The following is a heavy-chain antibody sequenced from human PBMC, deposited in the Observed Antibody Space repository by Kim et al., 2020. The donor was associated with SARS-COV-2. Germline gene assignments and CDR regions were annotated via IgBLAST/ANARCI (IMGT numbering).Heavy chain of an antibody. Sequence: GGSLRLSCAASGFTFSSYGMHWVRQAPGKGLVWVAGITCDGSSTNYADSVKGRFTISRDNAKNTLYLQMNSLRAEDTAVYYCARGRVVAPAAMAYWGQGTLVTVSS. V-gene: IGHV3-33*05. J-gene: IGHJ4*02. CDR3: ARGRVVAPAAMAY. CDR2: ITCDGSST. D-gene: IGHD2-2*01. CDR1: GFTFSSYG.